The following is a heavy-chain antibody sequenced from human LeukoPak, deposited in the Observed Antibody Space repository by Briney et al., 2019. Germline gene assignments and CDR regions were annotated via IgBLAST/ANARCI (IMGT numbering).Heavy chain of an antibody. V-gene: IGHV3-23*01. CDR1: GFTFSSYA. Sequence: GGSLRLSCAASGFTFSSYAMHWVRQAPGKGLEWVSAISGSGGSTYYADSVKGRFTISRDNSKNTLYLQMNSLRAEDTAVYYCAKGWGSGWLTHDYWGQGTLVTVSS. CDR3: AKGWGSGWLTHDY. CDR2: ISGSGGST. J-gene: IGHJ4*02. D-gene: IGHD6-19*01.